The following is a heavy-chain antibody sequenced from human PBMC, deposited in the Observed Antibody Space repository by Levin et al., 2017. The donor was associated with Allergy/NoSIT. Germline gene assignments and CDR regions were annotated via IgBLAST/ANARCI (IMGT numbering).Heavy chain of an antibody. CDR3: ARHDSTHHYYYGMDV. CDR2: IYYSGST. CDR1: GGSISSSSYY. V-gene: IGHV4-39*01. J-gene: IGHJ6*02. Sequence: SETLSLTCTVSGGSISSSSYYWGWIRQPPGKGLEWIGSIYYSGSTYYNPSLKSRVTISVDTSKNQFSLKLSSVTAADTAVYYCARHDSTHHYYYGMDVWGQGTTVTVSS. D-gene: IGHD2-21*02.